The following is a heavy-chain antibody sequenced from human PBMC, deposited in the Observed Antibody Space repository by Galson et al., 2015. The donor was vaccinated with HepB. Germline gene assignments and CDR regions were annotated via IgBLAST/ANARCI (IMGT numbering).Heavy chain of an antibody. CDR3: ARGARPKLPSSSWYFDY. Sequence: SLRLSCAASGFTFSSYSMNWVRQAPGKGLEWVSYISSSSSTIYYADSVKGRFTISRDNAKNSLYLQMNSLRAEDTALYHCARGARPKLPSSSWYFDYWGQGTLVTVSS. V-gene: IGHV3-48*04. J-gene: IGHJ4*02. CDR2: ISSSSSTI. CDR1: GFTFSSYS. D-gene: IGHD6-13*01.